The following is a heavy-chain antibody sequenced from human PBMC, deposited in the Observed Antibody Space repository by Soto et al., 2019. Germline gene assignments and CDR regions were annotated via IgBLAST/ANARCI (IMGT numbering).Heavy chain of an antibody. CDR2: MSYDGTTK. D-gene: IGHD3-10*01. V-gene: IGHV3-30-3*01. CDR3: AREVLWSRYFDY. J-gene: IGHJ4*02. CDR1: GFIFGNYV. Sequence: QVQLVESGGGVVQPGRSLRLSCAASGFIFGNYVMYWVRQAPGKGLEWVAFMSYDGTTKSYADSVKGRFTISRVNSQNTLYLQMNSLRPEDTGVYYCAREVLWSRYFDYWGQGTLVTVSS.